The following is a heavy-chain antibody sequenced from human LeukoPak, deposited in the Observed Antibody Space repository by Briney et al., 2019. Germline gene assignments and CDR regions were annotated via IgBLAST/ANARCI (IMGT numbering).Heavy chain of an antibody. J-gene: IGHJ5*02. V-gene: IGHV1-69*05. CDR2: IIPIFGTA. CDR1: GGTFSSYA. D-gene: IGHD6-13*01. Sequence: SVKVSCKASGGTFSSYAISWVRQAPGQGLEWMGGIIPIFGTANYAQKFQGRVTITTDESTSTAYMELSSLRSEDTAVYYCARSDSSSWYWRYNWFDPWGQGILVTVSS. CDR3: ARSDSSSWYWRYNWFDP.